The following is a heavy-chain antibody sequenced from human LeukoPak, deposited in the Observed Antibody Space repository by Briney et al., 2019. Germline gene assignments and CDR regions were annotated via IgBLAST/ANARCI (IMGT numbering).Heavy chain of an antibody. V-gene: IGHV3-7*01. CDR1: GFTFSSYA. Sequence: PGGSLRLSCAASGFTFSSYAMDWVRQAPGKGLEWVANIKQDGSEKYYVDSVKGRFTISRDNAKNSLYLQMNSLRAEDTAVYYCARDGMDYYFDYWGQGTLVTVSS. CDR2: IKQDGSEK. D-gene: IGHD1-26*01. J-gene: IGHJ4*02. CDR3: ARDGMDYYFDY.